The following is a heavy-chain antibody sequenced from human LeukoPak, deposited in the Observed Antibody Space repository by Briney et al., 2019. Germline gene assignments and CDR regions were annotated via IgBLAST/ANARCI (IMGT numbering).Heavy chain of an antibody. Sequence: GGSLRLSCAASGFTFSSSAMSWVRQVPGKGLEWVSGISASGGSTYYADSVRGRFTISRDNSKNTLYLQVNSLRAEDTAVYYCAKGEKWDVTPFDYWGQGTLVTVSS. CDR2: ISASGGST. D-gene: IGHD1-26*01. J-gene: IGHJ4*02. CDR1: GFTFSSSA. CDR3: AKGEKWDVTPFDY. V-gene: IGHV3-23*01.